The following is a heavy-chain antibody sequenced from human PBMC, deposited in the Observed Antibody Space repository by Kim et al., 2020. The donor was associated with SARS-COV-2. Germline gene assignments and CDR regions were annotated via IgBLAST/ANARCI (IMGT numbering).Heavy chain of an antibody. Sequence: GGSLRLSCAASGFTFSSYAMSWVRQAPGKGLEWVSAISGSGGSTYYADSVKGRFTISRDNSKNTLYLQMNSLRAEDTAVYYCAKDKGSWGSGPNHGMDVWGQGTTVTVSS. D-gene: IGHD3-10*01. CDR3: AKDKGSWGSGPNHGMDV. CDR1: GFTFSSYA. CDR2: ISGSGGST. V-gene: IGHV3-23*01. J-gene: IGHJ6*02.